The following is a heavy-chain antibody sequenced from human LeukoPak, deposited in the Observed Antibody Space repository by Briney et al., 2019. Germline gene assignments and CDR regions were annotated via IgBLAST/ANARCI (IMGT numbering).Heavy chain of an antibody. CDR1: GFTFSNYG. CDR2: ITGRGEST. J-gene: IGHJ4*02. V-gene: IGHV3-23*01. Sequence: GGSLRLSCAASGFTFSNYGMNWVRQAPGKGVEWVSGITGRGESTYYADSVKGRFTISRDNSKNTLYLQMNSLRAEDAAIYYCARDRRLASFDYGGQGTLVTVSS. D-gene: IGHD6-25*01. CDR3: ARDRRLASFDY.